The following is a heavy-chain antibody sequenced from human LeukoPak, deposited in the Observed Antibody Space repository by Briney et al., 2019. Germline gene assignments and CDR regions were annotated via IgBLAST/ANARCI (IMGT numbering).Heavy chain of an antibody. V-gene: IGHV3-7*01. D-gene: IGHD5-12*01. CDR3: GRGRSGSPNDVFYI. CDR1: GFTFSSYW. Sequence: GGSLRLSCAASGFTFSSYWMSWVRQAPGKGLEWVANIKQDGSEKYYVDSVKGRFTISRDNAKNSLYLQMNSLRAEDTAVYYCGRGRSGSPNDVFYIWGQGKMVTVSS. CDR2: IKQDGSEK. J-gene: IGHJ3*02.